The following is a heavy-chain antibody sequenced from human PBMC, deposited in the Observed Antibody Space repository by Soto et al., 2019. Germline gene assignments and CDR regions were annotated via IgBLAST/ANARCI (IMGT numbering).Heavy chain of an antibody. Sequence: QVQLVESGGGVVQPGRSLRLSCAASGFTFSSYGMHWVRQAPGKGLEWVAVISYDGSNKYYADSVKGRFTISRDNSKNTLYLQMNSLRAEDTAVYYCAKDWAGGNRFDPWGQGTLVTVSS. CDR3: AKDWAGGNRFDP. V-gene: IGHV3-30*18. CDR1: GFTFSSYG. D-gene: IGHD3-16*01. J-gene: IGHJ5*02. CDR2: ISYDGSNK.